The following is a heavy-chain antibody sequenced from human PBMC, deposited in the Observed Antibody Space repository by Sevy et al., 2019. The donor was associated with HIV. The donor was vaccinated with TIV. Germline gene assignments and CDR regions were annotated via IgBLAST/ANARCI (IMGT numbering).Heavy chain of an antibody. CDR2: IYPDDSET. CDR1: GYSFTSHW. CDR3: ATSRSGYFDSSGYYIY. V-gene: IGHV5-51*01. Sequence: GESLKISCEGSGYSFTSHWIGWVRHMPGKGLEWMGIIYPDDSETRYSPSVQGQVTFSADKSISPAYLQWSSLKASDTAMYYCATSRSGYFDSSGYYIYWGQGTMVTVSS. J-gene: IGHJ4*02. D-gene: IGHD3-22*01.